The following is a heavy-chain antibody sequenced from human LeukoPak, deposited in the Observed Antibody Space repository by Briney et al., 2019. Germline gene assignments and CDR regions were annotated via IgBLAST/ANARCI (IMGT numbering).Heavy chain of an antibody. CDR3: ARDLPSLRYFDWLLDT. D-gene: IGHD3-9*01. V-gene: IGHV1-69*05. J-gene: IGHJ5*02. CDR1: GGTFSSYA. CDR2: IIPIFGTA. Sequence: RASVKVSCKASGGTFSSYAISWVRQGPGQGLEWMGGIIPIFGTANYAQKFQGRVTITTDESTSTAYMELSSLRSEDTAVYYCARDLPSLRYFDWLLDTWGQGTLVTVSS.